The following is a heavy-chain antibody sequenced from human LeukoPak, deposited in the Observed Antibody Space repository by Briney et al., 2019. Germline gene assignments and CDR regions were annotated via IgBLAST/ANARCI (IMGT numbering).Heavy chain of an antibody. CDR1: GGSISSYY. J-gene: IGHJ4*02. D-gene: IGHD4-17*01. V-gene: IGHV4-59*01. CDR3: ARDPHGDHFFDY. CDR2: IYYSGST. Sequence: SETLSLTCTVSGGSISSYYWSWIRQPPGKGLEWIGYIYYSGSTNYNPSLKSRVTISVDTSKNQFSLKLSSVTAADTAVYYCARDPHGDHFFDYWGQGTLVTVSS.